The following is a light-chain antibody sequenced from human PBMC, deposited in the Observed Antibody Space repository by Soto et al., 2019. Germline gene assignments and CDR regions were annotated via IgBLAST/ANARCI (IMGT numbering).Light chain of an antibody. CDR3: QQYNKWPRT. CDR1: QSVSID. J-gene: IGKJ1*01. V-gene: IGKV3-15*01. CDR2: GAS. Sequence: EIVMTQSPTTLTVTRREIATLXXRASQSVSIDVAWYQQTPGQAPRXLIYGASTRATGIPVRFSGSASGTEFTLSISSLQSEDYKVYYCQQYNKWPRTFGQGTKVEIK.